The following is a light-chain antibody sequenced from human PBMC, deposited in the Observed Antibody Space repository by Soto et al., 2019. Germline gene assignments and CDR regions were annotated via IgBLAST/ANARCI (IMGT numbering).Light chain of an antibody. CDR3: QQHSNSPPT. CDR1: QSVSSY. CDR2: DAS. V-gene: IGKV3-11*01. J-gene: IGKJ2*01. Sequence: EIVLTQSPATLSLSPGERATLSCRASQSVSSYLAWYQQKPGQAPRLLIYDASNRATGIPARFSGSGSGTDFTLTISSLEPEEFAVYYCQQHSNSPPTFGQGNKLEIK.